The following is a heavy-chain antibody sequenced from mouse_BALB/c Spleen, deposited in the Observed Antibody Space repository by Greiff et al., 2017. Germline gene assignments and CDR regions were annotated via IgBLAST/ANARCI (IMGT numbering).Heavy chain of an antibody. CDR1: GFNIKDTY. CDR3: ARGNYGNYADY. V-gene: IGHV14-3*02. Sequence: VHVKQSGAELVKPGASVKLSCTASGFNIKDTYMHWVKQRPEQGLEWIGRIDPANGNTKYDPKFQGKATITADTSSNTAYLQLSSLTSEDTAVYYCARGNYGNYADYWGQGTTLTVSS. CDR2: IDPANGNT. J-gene: IGHJ2*01. D-gene: IGHD2-1*01.